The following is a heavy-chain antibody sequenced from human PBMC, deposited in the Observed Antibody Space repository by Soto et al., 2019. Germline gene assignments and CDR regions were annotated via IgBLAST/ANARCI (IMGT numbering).Heavy chain of an antibody. CDR1: TYTFSNSA. CDR2: ISGNSHYT. J-gene: IGHJ6*02. CDR3: RQSSSSRPDFAYNMDV. Sequence: GGSLRLSCAASTYTFSNSAMSWVRQAPGKGLEWVSAISGNSHYTHYADSVKGRFTISRDNSKNTLFLQMNSLRADDTAIYYCRQSSSSRPDFAYNMDVWGQGTTVTVSS. V-gene: IGHV3-23*01. D-gene: IGHD2-2*01.